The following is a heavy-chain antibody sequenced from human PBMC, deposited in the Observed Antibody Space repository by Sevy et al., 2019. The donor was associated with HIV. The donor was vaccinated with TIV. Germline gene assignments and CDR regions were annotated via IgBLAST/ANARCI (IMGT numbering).Heavy chain of an antibody. CDR2: ISGSGGST. Sequence: GGFLRLSCAASGFTFSSYAMSWVRQAPGKGLEWVSAISGSGGSTYYADSVKGRFTISRDNSKNTLYLQMNSLRAEDTAVYYCAKDLAVAVTRPFDYWGQGTLVTVS. V-gene: IGHV3-23*01. J-gene: IGHJ4*02. D-gene: IGHD6-19*01. CDR1: GFTFSSYA. CDR3: AKDLAVAVTRPFDY.